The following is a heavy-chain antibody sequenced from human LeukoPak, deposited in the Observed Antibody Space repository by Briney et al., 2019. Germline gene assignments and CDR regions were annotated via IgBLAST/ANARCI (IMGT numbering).Heavy chain of an antibody. V-gene: IGHV4-30-4*01. CDR2: IYYSGST. D-gene: IGHD3-10*01. CDR1: GGSISSGDYY. J-gene: IGHJ2*01. Sequence: SETLSLTCTVSGGSISSGDYYWSWIRQPPGKGLEWIGYIYYSGSTYYNPSLKSRVTISVDTSKNQFSLKLSSVTAADTAVYYCARDRFTMVRGGYFDLWGRGTLVTVSS. CDR3: ARDRFTMVRGGYFDL.